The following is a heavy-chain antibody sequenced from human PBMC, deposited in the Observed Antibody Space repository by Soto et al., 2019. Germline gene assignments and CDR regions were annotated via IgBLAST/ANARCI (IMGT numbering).Heavy chain of an antibody. D-gene: IGHD2-15*01. Sequence: EVQLLESGGGLAQPGGSLRLSCAASGFTFSDSALSWVRQGTGKGLEWVSSVTVSGDTRYYADSVEGRFTISRDNSKNPRNVQMNSLRADDTAVYYCAKHGCSYPACYPYYYYVDVWGEGATVTVSS. J-gene: IGHJ6*03. V-gene: IGHV3-23*01. CDR2: VTVSGDTR. CDR1: GFTFSDSA. CDR3: AKHGCSYPACYPYYYYVDV.